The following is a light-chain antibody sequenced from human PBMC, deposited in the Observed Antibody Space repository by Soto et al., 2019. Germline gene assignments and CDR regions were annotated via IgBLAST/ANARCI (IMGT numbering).Light chain of an antibody. J-gene: IGLJ1*01. CDR1: SSDVGGYNY. CDR3: CSYAGRYIYV. CDR2: DVS. Sequence: QSALTQPRSVSVSPGQSVTISCTGTSSDVGGYNYVSWYQQHPGKAPKLMIYDVSKRPSGVPDRFSSSKSGNTASLTISGLQADDEADYYCCSYAGRYIYVFGTGTKVTVL. V-gene: IGLV2-11*01.